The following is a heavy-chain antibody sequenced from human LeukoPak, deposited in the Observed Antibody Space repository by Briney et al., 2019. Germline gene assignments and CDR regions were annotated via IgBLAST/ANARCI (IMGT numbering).Heavy chain of an antibody. J-gene: IGHJ3*02. D-gene: IGHD6-25*01. CDR1: GYKYSDYY. V-gene: IGHV1-2*02. CDR3: ARVDRLYERTYSIGYDI. CDR2: INPQSGGT. Sequence: GASVKVSCKAAGYKYSDYYIHWIRHAPGQGLEWMGWINPQSGGTRYAPKYQGRVTMSSDTSINTAFMELRSLRSDDTAVFYCARVDRLYERTYSIGYDIWAQGTRVTVSS.